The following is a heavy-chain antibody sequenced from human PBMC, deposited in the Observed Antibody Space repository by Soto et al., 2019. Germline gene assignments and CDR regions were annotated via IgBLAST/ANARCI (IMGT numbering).Heavy chain of an antibody. CDR1: GFTVSSND. V-gene: IGHV3-53*01. CDR3: ARDLRTLYGMDV. CDR2: IYSGDTT. Sequence: EVQLVESGGGLIQPGGSLRLSCAASGFTVSSNDMSWVRQAPGKGLEWVSVIYSGDTTYYADSVKGRFTISSEHSKNTLYLQMNSLRAEDTAVYYCARDLRTLYGMDVWGQGTTVTVSS. J-gene: IGHJ6*02.